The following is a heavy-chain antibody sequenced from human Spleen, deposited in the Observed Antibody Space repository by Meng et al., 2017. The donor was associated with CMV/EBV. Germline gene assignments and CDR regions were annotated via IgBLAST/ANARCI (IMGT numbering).Heavy chain of an antibody. D-gene: IGHD2-2*01. Sequence: GESLKISCAASGFTFSSYWMSWVRQAPGKGLEWVANIKQDGSEKYYVDSVKGRFTISRDNAKNTLYLQMNSLRAADTAVYYCARRVCNSISCPGRDYYFDSWGRGTLVTVSS. CDR3: ARRVCNSISCPGRDYYFDS. CDR2: IKQDGSEK. CDR1: GFTFSSYW. J-gene: IGHJ4*02. V-gene: IGHV3-7*01.